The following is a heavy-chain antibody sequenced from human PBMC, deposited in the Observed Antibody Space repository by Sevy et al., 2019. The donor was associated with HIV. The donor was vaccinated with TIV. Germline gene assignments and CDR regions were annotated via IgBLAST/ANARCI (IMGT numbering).Heavy chain of an antibody. V-gene: IGHV3-21*01. J-gene: IGHJ4*02. CDR1: GFTFNYHF. Sequence: VGSLRLSCAASGFTFNYHFMNWVRQVPGKGLEWVSYISSASSYINYSDSVKGRFTISRDNAKNLVFLEMNNLRPEDTAVYFCARGDYYGSLYYFDYWGQGTLVTVSS. CDR2: ISSASSYI. CDR3: ARGDYYGSLYYFDY. D-gene: IGHD3-10*01.